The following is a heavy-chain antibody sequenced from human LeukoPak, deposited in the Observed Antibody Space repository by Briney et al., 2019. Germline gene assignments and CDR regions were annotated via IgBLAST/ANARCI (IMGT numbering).Heavy chain of an antibody. CDR1: GYTFTSYD. D-gene: IGHD6-13*01. Sequence: GALVKVSCKASGYTFTSYDINWVRQATGQGLEWKGWMNPNSGNTGYAQKFQGRVTMTRNTSISTAYMELSSLRSEDTAVYYCARDGYSSSWAAFDIWGQGTMVTVSS. CDR2: MNPNSGNT. CDR3: ARDGYSSSWAAFDI. V-gene: IGHV1-8*01. J-gene: IGHJ3*02.